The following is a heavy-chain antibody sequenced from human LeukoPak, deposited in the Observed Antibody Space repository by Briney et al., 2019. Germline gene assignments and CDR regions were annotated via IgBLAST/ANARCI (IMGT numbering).Heavy chain of an antibody. CDR1: GNSFTSHW. J-gene: IGHJ4*02. CDR2: IYPGDSDT. Sequence: GESLKISCKGSGNSFTSHWIGWVRHMPGKGLEWMGIIYPGDSDTRYSPSFQRQVTISADKSISTAYLQWSSLKASDTAMYYCARRYGRGAIPHPISGSPIVVVPAASFDYWGQGTLVTVSS. CDR3: ARRYGRGAIPHPISGSPIVVVPAASFDY. V-gene: IGHV5-51*01. D-gene: IGHD2-2*01.